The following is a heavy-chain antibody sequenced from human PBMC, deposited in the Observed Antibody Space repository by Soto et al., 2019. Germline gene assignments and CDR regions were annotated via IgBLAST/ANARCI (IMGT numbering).Heavy chain of an antibody. CDR1: GYTFSDYY. D-gene: IGHD2-8*02. Sequence: QVHLVQSGPEVKRAGASVTVSCKASGYTFSDYYIHWVRQAPGQGLQWMGCINPKSGDRRYAQMFRGWVFMTRDTSISTAYMEVSGLKSDDTAVYFCARGAEVGIELAAFDQWGQGTLVTVSA. CDR2: INPKSGDR. CDR3: ARGAEVGIELAAFDQ. J-gene: IGHJ4*02. V-gene: IGHV1-2*04.